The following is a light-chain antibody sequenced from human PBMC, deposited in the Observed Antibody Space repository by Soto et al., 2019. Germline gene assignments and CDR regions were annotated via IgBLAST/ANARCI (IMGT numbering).Light chain of an antibody. V-gene: IGLV2-23*01. CDR3: CSYASSSTMI. Sequence: QSALTQPASVSGSPGQSITISCTGTSSDVGSYKFVSWYQQHPGKAPKLMIYEGSKWPSGVSYRISGSKSGNTASLTISGLQAEDEADYYCCSYASSSTMIFGGGTKLTV. CDR2: EGS. CDR1: SSDVGSYKF. J-gene: IGLJ2*01.